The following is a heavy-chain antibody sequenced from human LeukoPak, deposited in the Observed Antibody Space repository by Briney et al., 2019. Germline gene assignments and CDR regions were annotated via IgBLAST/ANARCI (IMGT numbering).Heavy chain of an antibody. CDR2: IDTDGSTT. CDR3: ATLSSFGYDY. Sequence: GGSLRLSCAASGFSFSSFWMHWVRQPPGKGLVWVSRIDTDGSTTTYADSVKGRFTISRDNAKNTVYLQINSLRAEDTAVYYCATLSSFGYDYWGQGVLVTVSS. CDR1: GFSFSSFW. V-gene: IGHV3-74*01. J-gene: IGHJ4*02. D-gene: IGHD5-18*01.